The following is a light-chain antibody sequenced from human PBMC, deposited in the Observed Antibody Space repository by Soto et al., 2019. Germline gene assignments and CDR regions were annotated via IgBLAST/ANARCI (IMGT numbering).Light chain of an antibody. J-gene: IGKJ2*01. CDR2: AAS. CDR3: PQYGDSPYT. V-gene: IGKV3-20*01. CDR1: QSVSRNY. Sequence: EIVLTQSPGTLSLFPGERATLSCRASQSVSRNYLAWYQQKPGQAPRLLIHAASTRATDIPDRFRGSGSGTDFTLTITRLEAEDFAVYHCPQYGDSPYTFGQGTKLEI.